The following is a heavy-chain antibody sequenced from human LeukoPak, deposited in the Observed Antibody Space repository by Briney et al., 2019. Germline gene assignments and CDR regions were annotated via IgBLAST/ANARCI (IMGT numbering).Heavy chain of an antibody. Sequence: GGSLRLSCAASGFTFSGHWMSWVRQAPGKGLEWVANINQGGSDKYYVDSVKGRFTISRDNANNLLHLQMNSLRGEDTAVYYCTRDRSRAEDDWGQGTLVTVSS. D-gene: IGHD1-14*01. V-gene: IGHV3-7*01. CDR2: INQGGSDK. CDR3: TRDRSRAEDD. J-gene: IGHJ4*02. CDR1: GFTFSGHW.